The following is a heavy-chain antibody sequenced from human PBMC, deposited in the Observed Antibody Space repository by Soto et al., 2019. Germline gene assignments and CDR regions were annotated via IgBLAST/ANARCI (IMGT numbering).Heavy chain of an antibody. Sequence: PGGSLRLSCAASGFTFSSYAISWVRQAPGKGLEWVAAISDGGGSKYYADSVKGRFTISRDNSKNTLYLQMNSLRAEDTAVYYCAREAPEAFDIWGQGTMVTVSS. CDR3: AREAPEAFDI. V-gene: IGHV3-23*01. CDR1: GFTFSSYA. CDR2: ISDGGGSK. J-gene: IGHJ3*02.